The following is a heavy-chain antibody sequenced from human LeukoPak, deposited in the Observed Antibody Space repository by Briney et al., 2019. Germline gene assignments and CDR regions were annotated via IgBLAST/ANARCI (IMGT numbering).Heavy chain of an antibody. D-gene: IGHD3-10*01. CDR3: AKSYGSGSYYNVDYMDV. Sequence: GGSLRLSCAASGFTFSSYGMSWVRQAPGKGLEWVSAISGSGGSTYYADSVKGRFTISRDNSKNTLYLQMNSLRAEDTAVYYCAKSYGSGSYYNVDYMDVWGKGTTVTISS. CDR1: GFTFSSYG. J-gene: IGHJ6*03. CDR2: ISGSGGST. V-gene: IGHV3-23*01.